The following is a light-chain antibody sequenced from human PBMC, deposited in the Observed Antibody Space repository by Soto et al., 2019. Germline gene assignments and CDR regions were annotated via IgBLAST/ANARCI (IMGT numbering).Light chain of an antibody. CDR3: SSYAGSNNFPYV. Sequence: QSVLTQPPSASGSPGQSVTISCTGTSSDVVGYNYVSWYQQHPGKAPKLMIYGVSKRPSGVPDRFSGSKSGNTASLTVSGLQAEDEADYYCSSYAGSNNFPYVFGTGTKVTVL. V-gene: IGLV2-8*01. J-gene: IGLJ1*01. CDR2: GVS. CDR1: SSDVVGYNY.